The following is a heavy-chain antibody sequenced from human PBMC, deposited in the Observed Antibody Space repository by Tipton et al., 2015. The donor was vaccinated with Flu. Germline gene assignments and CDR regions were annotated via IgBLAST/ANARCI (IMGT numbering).Heavy chain of an antibody. J-gene: IGHJ4*02. Sequence: SLRLSCAASGFTFKSYSMNWVRQAPGKGLQWVSSIFSGGTTYYADSVKGRFTISRDNSKNSLYLQMNSLRAEDTAVYYCARQLGGGDCYWGQGTLVTVSS. V-gene: IGHV3-21*04. D-gene: IGHD2-21*01. CDR1: GFTFKSYS. CDR3: ARQLGGGDCY. CDR2: IFSGGTT.